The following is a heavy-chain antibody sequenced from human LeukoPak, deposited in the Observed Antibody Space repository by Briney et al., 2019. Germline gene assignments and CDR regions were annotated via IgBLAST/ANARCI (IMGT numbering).Heavy chain of an antibody. Sequence: PSETLSLTCAVSGGSISSNNWWSWVRQPPGKGLEWIGEIYHAGNTNYNPSLKSRVTISVDKSKNQFSLNLSSVTAADTAMYYCARVWGSTSRAPFDYWGQGTLVTVSS. V-gene: IGHV4-4*02. D-gene: IGHD6-6*01. CDR2: IYHAGNT. CDR3: ARVWGSTSRAPFDY. CDR1: GGSISSNNW. J-gene: IGHJ4*02.